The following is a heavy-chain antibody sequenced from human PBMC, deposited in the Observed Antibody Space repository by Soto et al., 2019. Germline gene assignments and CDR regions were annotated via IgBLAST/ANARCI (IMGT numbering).Heavy chain of an antibody. Sequence: PSETLSLTCTVSGGSVDRGDYYWNWVRQLPGKGLEWIGYISYSGSTYYNPSLKSRLTISVDTSKNQFSLKLSSVTAADTAVYYCVRDNGGNTEFGYWGQGTLVTVSS. CDR2: ISYSGST. V-gene: IGHV4-30-4*01. D-gene: IGHD2-15*01. J-gene: IGHJ4*02. CDR1: GGSVDRGDYY. CDR3: VRDNGGNTEFGY.